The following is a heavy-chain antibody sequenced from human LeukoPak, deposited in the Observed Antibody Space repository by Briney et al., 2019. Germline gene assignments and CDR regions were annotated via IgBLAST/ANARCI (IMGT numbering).Heavy chain of an antibody. V-gene: IGHV4-34*01. D-gene: IGHD6-13*01. Sequence: SETLSLTCTVYGGSFSGYYWSWIRQPPGKGLEWIGEINHSGSTNYNPSLKSRVTISVDTSKNQFSLKLSSVTAADTAVYYCARDKIIAAAGGDSSYYYMDVWGKGTTVTVSS. CDR1: GGSFSGYY. CDR2: INHSGST. CDR3: ARDKIIAAAGGDSSYYYMDV. J-gene: IGHJ6*03.